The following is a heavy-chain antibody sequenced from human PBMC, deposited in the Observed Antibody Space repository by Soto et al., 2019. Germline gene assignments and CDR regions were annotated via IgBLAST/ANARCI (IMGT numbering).Heavy chain of an antibody. V-gene: IGHV4-59*01. CDR3: ARGLYSDYFDC. CDR2: IYYSGST. CDR1: GGSISSYY. Sequence: SSETLSLTCTVSGGSISSYYWSWIRQPPGKGLEWIGYIYYSGSTNYNPSLKSRVTISVDTSKNQFSLKLSSVTAADTAVYYCARGLYSDYFDCWGQGTLVTVSS. D-gene: IGHD2-21*01. J-gene: IGHJ4*02.